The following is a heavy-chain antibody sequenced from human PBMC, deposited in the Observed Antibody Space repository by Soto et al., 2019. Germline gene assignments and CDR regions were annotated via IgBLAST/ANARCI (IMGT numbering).Heavy chain of an antibody. J-gene: IGHJ5*02. V-gene: IGHV5-51*01. CDR1: GYSFTSYW. Sequence: GESLKISCKGSGYSFTSYWIGWVRQMPGKGLEWMGIIYPGDSDTRYSPSFQGQVTISADKSISTAYLQWSSLKASDTAMYYCARQMYYDFWSCHSPTGGWFDPWGQGTLVTVSS. CDR3: ARQMYYDFWSCHSPTGGWFDP. D-gene: IGHD3-3*01. CDR2: IYPGDSDT.